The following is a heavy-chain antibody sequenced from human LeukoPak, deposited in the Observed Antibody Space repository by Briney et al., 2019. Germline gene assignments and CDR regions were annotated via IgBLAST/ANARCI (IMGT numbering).Heavy chain of an antibody. D-gene: IGHD3-3*01. Sequence: PSETLSLTCAVYGGSFSDYYWSWIRQPPGKGLEWIGEINHSGSTNYNPSPKSRVTISADTSKNQFSLRLSSVTAADTAIYYCASRPLLRFLEWLLYPWGQGTLVTVSS. V-gene: IGHV4-34*01. CDR2: INHSGST. CDR3: ASRPLLRFLEWLLYP. J-gene: IGHJ5*02. CDR1: GGSFSDYY.